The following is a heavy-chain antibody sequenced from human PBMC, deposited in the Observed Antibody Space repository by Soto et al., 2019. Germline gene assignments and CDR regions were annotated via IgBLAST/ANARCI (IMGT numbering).Heavy chain of an antibody. CDR3: ARDSTRRGACDI. CDR2: INHSGST. J-gene: IGHJ3*02. Sequence: SETLSLTCTVAGGSVSSGMYYLSWIRQSPGEGLEWIGEINHSGSTNYNPSLKSRVTMSVDASKNQFSLKLNSVTAADTAVYYCARDSTRRGACDIWGQGTTVTVSS. CDR1: GGSVSSGMYY. D-gene: IGHD1-1*01. V-gene: IGHV4-39*07.